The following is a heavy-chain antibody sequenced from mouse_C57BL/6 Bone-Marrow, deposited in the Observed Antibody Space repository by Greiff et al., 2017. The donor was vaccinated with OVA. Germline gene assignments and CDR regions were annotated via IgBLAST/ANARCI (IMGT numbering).Heavy chain of an antibody. J-gene: IGHJ3*01. CDR2: IYPGSGST. D-gene: IGHD2-2*01. V-gene: IGHV1-55*01. CDR3: ARLWLRRWFAY. Sequence: KQRPGQGLEWIGDIYPGSGSTNYNEKFKSKATLTVDTSSSTAYMQLSSLTSEDSAVYYCARLWLRRWFAYWGQGTLVTVSA.